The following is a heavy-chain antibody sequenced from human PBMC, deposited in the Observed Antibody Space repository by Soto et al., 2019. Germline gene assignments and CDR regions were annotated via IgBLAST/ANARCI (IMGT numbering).Heavy chain of an antibody. V-gene: IGHV3-9*01. J-gene: IGHJ6*02. D-gene: IGHD6-6*01. CDR3: AKDSLEYSRSSASRPHGIDV. Sequence: EVQLVESGGGLVQPGRSLRLSCAASGFTFDDYAMHWVRQAPGKGLEWVSGISWNSGSIGYADSVKGRFTISIDNAKNCLYLQINSLRADYTALYYCAKDSLEYSRSSASRPHGIDVWGQGTTVTVS. CDR2: ISWNSGSI. CDR1: GFTFDDYA.